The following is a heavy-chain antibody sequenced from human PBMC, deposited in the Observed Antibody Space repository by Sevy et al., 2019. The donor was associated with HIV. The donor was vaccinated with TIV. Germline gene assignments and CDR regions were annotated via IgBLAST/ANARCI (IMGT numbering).Heavy chain of an antibody. Sequence: GGSLRLSCAASGFTFSSYGMHWVRQAPGKGLEWVALIWYDGTNKYYADSVKGRFTISRDNSKNTLYLQMNSLRAEDTAGDDCTSGAYYYASRSQNFDYWGPGTLVTVSS. V-gene: IGHV3-33*01. CDR3: TSGAYYYASRSQNFDY. D-gene: IGHD3-10*01. CDR2: IWYDGTNK. J-gene: IGHJ4*02. CDR1: GFTFSSYG.